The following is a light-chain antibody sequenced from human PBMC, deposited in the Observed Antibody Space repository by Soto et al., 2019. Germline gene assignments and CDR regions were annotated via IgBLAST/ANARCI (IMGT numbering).Light chain of an antibody. J-gene: IGKJ1*01. CDR1: ESVSSN. CDR2: GAS. Sequence: VMTQSPASLSVSPGERATLSCRASESVSSNLAWYQQIPGQGPRLLIYGASTRATGIPARFSGSGSETDFTLTINSLQSEDFAVYYCQQYNRWPWTFGQGTTVEIK. CDR3: QQYNRWPWT. V-gene: IGKV3-15*01.